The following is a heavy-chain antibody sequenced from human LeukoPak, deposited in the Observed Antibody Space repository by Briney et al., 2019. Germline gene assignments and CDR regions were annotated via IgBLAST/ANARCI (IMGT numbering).Heavy chain of an antibody. D-gene: IGHD3-10*01. V-gene: IGHV3-7*01. CDR3: AVNSNSGTYPT. J-gene: IGHJ5*02. Sequence: GGSLRLSCAASGFTFSSYWMSWVRQAPGKGLEWVANIKQDGSEKTYVDSVKGRFTISRDNVKNSLYMQMNSLRGEDTAVYYCAVNSNSGTYPTWGQGTLVTVSS. CDR2: IKQDGSEK. CDR1: GFTFSSYW.